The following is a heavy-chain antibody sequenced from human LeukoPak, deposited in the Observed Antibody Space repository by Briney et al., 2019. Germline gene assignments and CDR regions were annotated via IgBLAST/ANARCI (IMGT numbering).Heavy chain of an antibody. D-gene: IGHD4-17*01. Sequence: ASVKVSCKASGYTFTGYYMHWVRQAPGQGLEGMGRINPNSGGTNYAQKFQGRVTMPRDTSISTAYMELSRLRSDDTAVYYCARGADYGDDGGWFDPWGQGTLVTVSS. CDR2: INPNSGGT. V-gene: IGHV1-2*06. CDR1: GYTFTGYY. J-gene: IGHJ5*02. CDR3: ARGADYGDDGGWFDP.